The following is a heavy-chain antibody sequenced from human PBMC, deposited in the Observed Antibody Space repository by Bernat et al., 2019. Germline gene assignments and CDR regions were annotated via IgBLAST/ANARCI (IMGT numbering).Heavy chain of an antibody. CDR3: AAGVHPLYYFDY. J-gene: IGHJ4*02. Sequence: QLQLQESGPGLVKPSETLSLTCTVSGGSISSGSYYWGWIRQPPGKVLEWIGSIYYSGSTYYNPSLKSRVTISADTSKNQFSLKLSSVTAADTAVYYCAAGVHPLYYFDYWGQGTLVTVSS. V-gene: IGHV4-39*01. CDR2: IYYSGST. D-gene: IGHD3-10*01. CDR1: GGSISSGSYY.